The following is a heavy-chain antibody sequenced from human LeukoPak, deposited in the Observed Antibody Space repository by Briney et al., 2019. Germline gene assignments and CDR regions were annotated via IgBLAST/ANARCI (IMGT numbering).Heavy chain of an antibody. V-gene: IGHV1-18*01. D-gene: IGHD3-10*01. CDR3: ARENYASGSYYGDDY. J-gene: IGHJ4*02. CDR2: ISAYNGNT. Sequence: GASGKVPCKVSGSTFTGKGIIWVRQPPRQGLDWMGWISAYNGNTRDGHNLQDRVTMTTDSSTSTAYMELRSLRSDDTAIYYCARENYASGSYYGDDYWGQGTLVTVSS. CDR1: GSTFTGKG.